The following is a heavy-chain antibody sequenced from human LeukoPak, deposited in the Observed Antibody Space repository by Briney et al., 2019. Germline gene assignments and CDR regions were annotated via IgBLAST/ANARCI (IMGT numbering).Heavy chain of an antibody. D-gene: IGHD6-13*01. CDR2: INPNSGGT. CDR3: AREKAAAGLYYFDY. J-gene: IGHJ4*02. V-gene: IGHV1-2*04. CDR1: GYTFTGYY. Sequence: ASVKVSCKASGYTFTGYYMHWVRQAPGQGLEWMGWINPNSGGTNYAQKFQGWVTMTRDTSISTAYMELSRLRSDDTAVYYCAREKAAAGLYYFDYWGQGTLVTVSS.